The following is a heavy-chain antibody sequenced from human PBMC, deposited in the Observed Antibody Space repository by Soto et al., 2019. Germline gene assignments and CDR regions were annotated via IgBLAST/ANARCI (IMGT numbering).Heavy chain of an antibody. CDR1: GFTFSSYG. CDR3: ARGPGGYGDYGHYYYYYMDV. J-gene: IGHJ6*03. D-gene: IGHD4-17*01. Sequence: QVQLVESGGGVVQPGRSLRLSCAASGFTFSSYGMHWVRQAPGKGLEWVAVIWYDGSNKYYADSVKGRFTISRDNSKNPRYLRMTSLRAEDKAVYYCARGPGGYGDYGHYYYYYMDVWGKGTTVTVSS. CDR2: IWYDGSNK. V-gene: IGHV3-33*01.